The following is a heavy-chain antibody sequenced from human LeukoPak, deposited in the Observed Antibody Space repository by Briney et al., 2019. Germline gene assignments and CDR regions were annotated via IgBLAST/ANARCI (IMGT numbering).Heavy chain of an antibody. J-gene: IGHJ3*02. CDR3: ATDYYDSSGYYGDAFDI. CDR2: INPSGGST. CDR1: GYTFTSYY. Sequence: ASVKVSCKASGYTFTSYYMHWVRQAPGQGLEWMGIINPSGGSTSYAQRFQGRVTMTRDMSTSTVYMELSSLGSEDTAVYYCATDYYDSSGYYGDAFDIWGQGTMVTVSS. D-gene: IGHD3-22*01. V-gene: IGHV1-46*01.